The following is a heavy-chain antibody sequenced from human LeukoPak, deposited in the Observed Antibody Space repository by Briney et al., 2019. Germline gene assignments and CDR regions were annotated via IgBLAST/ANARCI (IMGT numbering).Heavy chain of an antibody. V-gene: IGHV4-4*07. J-gene: IGHJ3*02. D-gene: IGHD4-23*01. Sequence: PSETLSLTCTISGVSISSYYWSWIRQSAGKGLEWIGRVYTSGSTKYNPSLKGRVTMSAATSKNQFSMKMTSVTAADTAVYYCARDFGNGSWSATNAFDIWGQGTMVSVSS. CDR3: ARDFGNGSWSATNAFDI. CDR1: GVSISSYY. CDR2: VYTSGST.